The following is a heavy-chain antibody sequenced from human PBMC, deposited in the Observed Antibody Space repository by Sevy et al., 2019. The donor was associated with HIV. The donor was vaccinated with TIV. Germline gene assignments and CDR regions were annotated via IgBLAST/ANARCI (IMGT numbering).Heavy chain of an antibody. Sequence: SDTLSLTCTVSGGSISSYYWSWIRQPPGKGLEWIGYIYYSGSTNYNPSLKSRVTISVDTSKNQFSLKLSSVTAADTAVYYCARKEYSSSSFDYWGQGTLVTVSS. V-gene: IGHV4-59*01. CDR1: GGSISSYY. D-gene: IGHD6-6*01. CDR2: IYYSGST. CDR3: ARKEYSSSSFDY. J-gene: IGHJ4*02.